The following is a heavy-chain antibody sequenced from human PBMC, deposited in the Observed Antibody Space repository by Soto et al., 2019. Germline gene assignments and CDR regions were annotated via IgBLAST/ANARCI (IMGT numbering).Heavy chain of an antibody. CDR2: ISNDGSKT. V-gene: IGHV3-30*03. D-gene: IGHD6-19*01. Sequence: QVKLVDSGGCVVQPGRSLRLSCRTSGFTFSSYGMHWVRQAPGKGPEWVAFISNDGSKTDYADSVKGRFTVSRDNPKNTLFLQMNSLRGEDTAVYYCTTPRSSLQWPPFDPWGHGTLVTVSS. J-gene: IGHJ5*02. CDR3: TTPRSSLQWPPFDP. CDR1: GFTFSSYG.